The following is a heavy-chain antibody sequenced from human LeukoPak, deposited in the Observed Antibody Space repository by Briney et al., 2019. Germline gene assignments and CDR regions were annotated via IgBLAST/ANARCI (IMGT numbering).Heavy chain of an antibody. Sequence: GRSLRLSCAASGFTFSSYGMHWVRQAPGKGLEWVAVISYDGSNKYYADSVKDRFTISRDNSKNTLYLQMNSLRAEDTAVYYCAKAGVGDYYGMDVWGQGTTVTVSS. V-gene: IGHV3-30*18. D-gene: IGHD3-10*01. CDR2: ISYDGSNK. J-gene: IGHJ6*02. CDR1: GFTFSSYG. CDR3: AKAGVGDYYGMDV.